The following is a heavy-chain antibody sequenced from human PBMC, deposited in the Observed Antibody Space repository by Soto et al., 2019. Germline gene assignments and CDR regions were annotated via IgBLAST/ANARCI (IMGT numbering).Heavy chain of an antibody. CDR2: ISSSSSYI. J-gene: IGHJ4*02. CDR1: GFTFSSYS. CDR3: ARASYYYDGSGYHGY. V-gene: IGHV3-21*01. Sequence: EVQLVESGGGLVKPGGSLRLSCAASGFTFSSYSMIWVRQAPGKGLEWVSSISSSSSYIYYADSVKGRFTISRDNAKNSLYLQMNSLRAEDTAVYYCARASYYYDGSGYHGYWGQGTLVTVSS. D-gene: IGHD3-22*01.